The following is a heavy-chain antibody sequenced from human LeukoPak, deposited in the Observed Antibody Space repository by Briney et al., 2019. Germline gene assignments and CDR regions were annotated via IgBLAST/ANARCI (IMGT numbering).Heavy chain of an antibody. Sequence: GGSLRLSCAASGITFSSYTMNWVRQAPGKGLEWVSSISSSSSYIYYAASVKGRFTISRDNAKNSLYLQMNSLRAEDTALYYCAKGQRITMVRGAIDYWGQGTLVTVSS. D-gene: IGHD3-10*01. CDR2: ISSSSSYI. V-gene: IGHV3-21*04. CDR3: AKGQRITMVRGAIDY. CDR1: GITFSSYT. J-gene: IGHJ4*02.